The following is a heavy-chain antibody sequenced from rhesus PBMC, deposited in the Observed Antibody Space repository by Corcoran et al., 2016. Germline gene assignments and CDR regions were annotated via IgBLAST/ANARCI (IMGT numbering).Heavy chain of an antibody. V-gene: IGHV5-43*01. J-gene: IGHJ4*01. Sequence: EVQLVQSGAEVKRPGESLRISCKTSGYSFTGSWISWVRQMPGKGLEWIGNIHPRASHTSYSPSFQGQFTISADKSISTAYLQWSSLKASDTATYYCAKDAGDYWGQGVLVTVSS. CDR1: GYSFTGSW. CDR2: IHPRASHT. CDR3: AKDAGDY.